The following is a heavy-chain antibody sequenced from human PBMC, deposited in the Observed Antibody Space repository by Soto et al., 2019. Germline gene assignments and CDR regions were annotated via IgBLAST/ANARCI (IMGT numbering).Heavy chain of an antibody. D-gene: IGHD6-19*01. CDR1: GFTFSTSA. V-gene: IGHV3-23*01. CDR2: ISGTGSST. CDR3: AKGRQWLVDYFDY. J-gene: IGHJ4*02. Sequence: EVQLLESGGGLVQPGGSLRLSCAASGFTFSTSAMSWVRQAPGKGLEWVSGISGTGSSTYYADSVKGRFSISRDNSKNTMYLQMNGLRADDTAEYYCAKGRQWLVDYFDYWGPGILVTVSS.